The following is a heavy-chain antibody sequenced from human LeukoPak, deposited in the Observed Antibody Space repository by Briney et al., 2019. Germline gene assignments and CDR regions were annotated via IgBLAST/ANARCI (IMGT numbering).Heavy chain of an antibody. J-gene: IGHJ6*04. D-gene: IGHD5-12*01. Sequence: GGSLRLSCAASGFTFSNAWMSWVRQAPGKGLEWVGRIKSKTDGGTTDYSAPVKGRFTISRDDSKNTLYLQMNSLKTEDTAVYYCTTEGGYDSWDYYYYGMDVWGKGTTVTVSS. CDR3: TTEGGYDSWDYYYYGMDV. V-gene: IGHV3-15*01. CDR2: IKSKTDGGTT. CDR1: GFTFSNAW.